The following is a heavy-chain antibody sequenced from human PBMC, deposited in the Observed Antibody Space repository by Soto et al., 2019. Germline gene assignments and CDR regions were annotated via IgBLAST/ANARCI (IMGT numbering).Heavy chain of an antibody. V-gene: IGHV1-69*02. CDR1: GDTFNFYT. Sequence: QVQLVQSGAEVKKPGSSVKVSCKASGDTFNFYTINWVRQAPGLGLEWMGRFNPILSFSNSALRVQGRVTLTADKSTSTAYMVLCSLRSDDKDIYYCATSFGSGSRAFDYWGPGALVTGSS. CDR3: ATSFGSGSRAFDY. CDR2: FNPILSFS. J-gene: IGHJ4*02. D-gene: IGHD3-10*01.